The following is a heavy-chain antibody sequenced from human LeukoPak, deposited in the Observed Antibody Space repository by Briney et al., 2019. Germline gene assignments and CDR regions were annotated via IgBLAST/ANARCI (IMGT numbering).Heavy chain of an antibody. J-gene: IGHJ6*03. V-gene: IGHV1-69*06. CDR1: GGTFSSYA. CDR3: ARAIAVAGSDYYYYYMDV. D-gene: IGHD6-19*01. CDR2: IIPIFGTA. Sequence: SVKVSCKASGGTFSSYAMSWVRQAPGQGLEWMGRIIPIFGTANYAQKFQGRVTITADKSTSTAYMKLSSLRSEDTAVYYCARAIAVAGSDYYYYYMDVWGKGTTVTVSS.